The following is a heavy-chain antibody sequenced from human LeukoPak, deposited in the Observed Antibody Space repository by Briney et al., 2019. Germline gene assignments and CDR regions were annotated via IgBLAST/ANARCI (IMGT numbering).Heavy chain of an antibody. CDR1: GFTFSSYS. Sequence: PGGSLRLSCAASGFTFSSYSMNWVRQAPGKGLEWVSSISSSSSYIYYADSVKGRFTISRDNAKNSLYLQMNSLRAEDTAVYYCGEVFPPGAGAAAYPYYFDYWGQGTLVTVSS. V-gene: IGHV3-21*01. CDR2: ISSSSSYI. CDR3: GEVFPPGAGAAAYPYYFDY. D-gene: IGHD6-13*01. J-gene: IGHJ4*02.